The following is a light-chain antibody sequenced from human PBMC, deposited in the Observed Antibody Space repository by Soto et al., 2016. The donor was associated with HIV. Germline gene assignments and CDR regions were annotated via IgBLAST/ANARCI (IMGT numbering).Light chain of an antibody. Sequence: SYELTQPPSVSVAPGKTATITCGGNNIGSKSVHWHQQKPGQAPVLVVYDNSDRPSWVPERFSGSNSGNTATLTISRVEAGDEADYYCQVWDISSDHRVLGTGTKVSVL. V-gene: IGLV3-21*03. J-gene: IGLJ1*01. CDR1: NIGSKS. CDR2: DNS. CDR3: QVWDISSDHRV.